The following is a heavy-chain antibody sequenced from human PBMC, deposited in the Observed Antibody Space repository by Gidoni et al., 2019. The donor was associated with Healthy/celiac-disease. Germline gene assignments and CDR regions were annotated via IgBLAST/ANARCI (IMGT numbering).Heavy chain of an antibody. CDR1: GFTFSSYA. D-gene: IGHD2-15*01. CDR2: ISYAGINK. Sequence: QLKLVESGGGVVQPGRSLSMSCAAPGFTFSSYAMHWVRPAPGKGLEWVAVISYAGINKYSADSVKGRFTISRDNSTNTLYLPMNSLRAEDTAVYYCARAGYCSGGSCYSDYYHYIDVWGKGTTVTVSS. V-gene: IGHV3-30-3*01. CDR3: ARAGYCSGGSCYSDYYHYIDV. J-gene: IGHJ6*03.